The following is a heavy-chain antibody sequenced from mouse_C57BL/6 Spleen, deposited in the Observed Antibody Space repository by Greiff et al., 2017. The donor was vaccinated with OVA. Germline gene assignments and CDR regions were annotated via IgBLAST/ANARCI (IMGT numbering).Heavy chain of an antibody. CDR3: ASPIYYDYDGFAY. D-gene: IGHD2-4*01. J-gene: IGHJ3*01. V-gene: IGHV1-77*01. Sequence: VQLQQSGAELVKPGASVKISCKASGYTFTDYYINWVKQRPGQGLEWIGKIGPGSGSTYYNAKFKGKATLTADKSSSTAYMQLSSLTSEDSAVYFCASPIYYDYDGFAYWGQGTLVTVSA. CDR1: GYTFTDYY. CDR2: IGPGSGST.